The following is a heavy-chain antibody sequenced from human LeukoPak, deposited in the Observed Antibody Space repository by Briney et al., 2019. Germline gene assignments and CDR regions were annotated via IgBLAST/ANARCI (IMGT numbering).Heavy chain of an antibody. CDR2: IKEDGSEE. V-gene: IGHV3-7*01. D-gene: IGHD3-22*01. CDR3: ARGKHYYDSSGYYPGFDY. J-gene: IGHJ4*02. Sequence: GGSLRLSCAASGFTFGNYWMSWVRQAPGKGLEWVANIKEDGSEEYYVDSVKGRFTISRDNAKNSLYLQMNSLRAEDTAVYYCARGKHYYDSSGYYPGFDYWGQGTLVTVSS. CDR1: GFTFGNYW.